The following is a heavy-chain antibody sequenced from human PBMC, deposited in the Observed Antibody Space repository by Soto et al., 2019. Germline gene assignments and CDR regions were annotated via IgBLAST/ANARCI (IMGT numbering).Heavy chain of an antibody. V-gene: IGHV1-69*13. J-gene: IGHJ1*01. D-gene: IGHD2-15*01. Sequence: GASVKVSCKASGGTFSNYAISWVRQAPGQGLEWMGGIIPLFGTANYAQKFQGRVTIIADESTSTAYMELSSLRSEDTAVHYCAGCSGGNCYAKGYDYFQHWGQGTLVTVSS. CDR3: AGCSGGNCYAKGYDYFQH. CDR1: GGTFSNYA. CDR2: IIPLFGTA.